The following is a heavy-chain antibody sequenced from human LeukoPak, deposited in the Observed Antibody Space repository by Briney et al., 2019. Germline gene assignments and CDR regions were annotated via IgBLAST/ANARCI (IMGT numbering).Heavy chain of an antibody. CDR1: GFTFNSYA. J-gene: IGHJ3*02. V-gene: IGHV3-23*01. D-gene: IGHD1-14*01. CDR3: VRGPGRTTSSLI. Sequence: GGSLRLSCATSGFTFNSYAMSWVRQAPGKGLGWVSGISSGGGGASYADSVKGRFIIFRDTSKDTLYLQMNSLRVGDTAAYYCVRGPGRTTSSLIWGQGTMVSVSS. CDR2: ISSGGGGA.